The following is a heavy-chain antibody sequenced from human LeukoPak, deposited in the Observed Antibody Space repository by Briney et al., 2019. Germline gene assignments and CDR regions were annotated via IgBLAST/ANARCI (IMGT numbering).Heavy chain of an antibody. CDR1: GGSISSGGYY. D-gene: IGHD3-3*01. CDR3: AVNDFWSGYAGTFYMDV. CDR2: IYHSGST. Sequence: SQTLSLTCTVSGGSISSGGYYWSWIRQPPGKGLEWIGYIYHSGSTYYNPSLKSRVTISVDRSKNQFSLKLSSVTAADTAVYYCAVNDFWSGYAGTFYMDVWGKGTTVTVSS. V-gene: IGHV4-30-2*01. J-gene: IGHJ6*03.